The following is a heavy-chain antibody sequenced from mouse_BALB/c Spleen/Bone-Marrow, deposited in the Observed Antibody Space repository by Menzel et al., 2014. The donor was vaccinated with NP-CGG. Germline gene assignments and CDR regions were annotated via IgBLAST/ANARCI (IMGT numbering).Heavy chain of an antibody. V-gene: IGHV5-12*02. CDR3: ARHNYDETWFAY. J-gene: IGHJ3*01. CDR1: GFTFSDYY. Sequence: EVQLVESGGGLVQPGGSLKLSCATSGFTFSDYYMYWVRQTPEKRLEWVAYISNGGGSTYYPDTVKGRFTISRDKAKNTLYLQMSRLKSEDTAMYYCARHNYDETWFAYWGQGTLVTVSA. D-gene: IGHD2-4*01. CDR2: ISNGGGST.